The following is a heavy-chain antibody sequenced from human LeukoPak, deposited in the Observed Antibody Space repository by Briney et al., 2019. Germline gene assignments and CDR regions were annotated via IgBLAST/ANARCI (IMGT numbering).Heavy chain of an antibody. Sequence: SQTLSLTCTVSGGSISSGDYYWNWIRQPAGKGLEWLGRIYGGGSNNYNPSLRSRVTMSIDTAKNQFSLKLSSVTAADTAVYYCARTGAGTGFDYWGQGTLVTVSS. J-gene: IGHJ4*02. CDR2: IYGGGSN. V-gene: IGHV4-61*02. D-gene: IGHD6-19*01. CDR3: ARTGAGTGFDY. CDR1: GGSISSGDYY.